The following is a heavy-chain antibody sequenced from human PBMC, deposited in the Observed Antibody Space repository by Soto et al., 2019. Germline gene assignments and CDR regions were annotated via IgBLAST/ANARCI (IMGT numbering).Heavy chain of an antibody. V-gene: IGHV3-30*18. D-gene: IGHD1-26*01. CDR3: AKDRVGATTGYYYGMDV. Sequence: VAVISYDGSNKYYADSVNGRFTISRDNSKNTLYLQMNSLRAEDTAVYYCAKDRVGATTGYYYGMDVWGQGTTVTVSS. J-gene: IGHJ6*02. CDR2: ISYDGSNK.